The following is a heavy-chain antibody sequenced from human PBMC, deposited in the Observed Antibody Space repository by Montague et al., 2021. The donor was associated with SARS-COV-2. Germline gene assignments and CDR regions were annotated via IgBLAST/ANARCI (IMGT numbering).Heavy chain of an antibody. D-gene: IGHD6-19*01. CDR2: IYHSGST. V-gene: IGHV4-4*02. CDR3: ARDSSGWSRFDY. Sequence: LKWIGEIYHSGSTNYNPSLKSRVTISVDKSKNQFSLKLSSVTAADTAVYYCARDSSGWSRFDYWGQGTLVTVSS. J-gene: IGHJ4*02.